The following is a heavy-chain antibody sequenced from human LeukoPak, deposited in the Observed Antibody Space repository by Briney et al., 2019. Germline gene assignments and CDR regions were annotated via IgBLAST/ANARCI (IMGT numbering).Heavy chain of an antibody. D-gene: IGHD6-19*01. CDR3: AIGGASGSGWYYFDY. J-gene: IGHJ4*02. V-gene: IGHV1-69*05. CDR1: GGTFSSYA. CDR2: IIPIFGTA. Sequence: SVKVSCKASGGTFSSYAISWVRQAPGQGLEWMGRIIPIFGTANYAQKFQGRVTITTDESTSTAYMELSSLRSEDTAVYYCAIGGASGSGWYYFDYWGQGTLVTVSS.